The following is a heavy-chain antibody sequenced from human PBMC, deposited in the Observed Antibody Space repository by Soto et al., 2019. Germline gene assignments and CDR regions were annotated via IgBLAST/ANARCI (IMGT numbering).Heavy chain of an antibody. V-gene: IGHV4-59*01. Sequence: QVQLQESGPGLVKPSETLSLNCSVSGGSLSSYFWTWIRQIPGRGLEWIGHVYYSGHTKYNPSLANRVTFSGDTSNNQFFLTLTSVAAADTAKYFWARASQFYGSGPFDFWGQGTLVTVSS. J-gene: IGHJ4*02. CDR3: ARASQFYGSGPFDF. CDR2: VYYSGHT. D-gene: IGHD3-10*01. CDR1: GGSLSSYF.